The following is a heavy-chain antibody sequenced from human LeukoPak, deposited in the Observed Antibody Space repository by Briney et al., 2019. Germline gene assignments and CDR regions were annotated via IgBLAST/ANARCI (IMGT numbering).Heavy chain of an antibody. CDR2: INSGSSIT. Sequence: GGSLRLSCTASGFSFNTYIMNWVRKAPGKGLEWISYINSGSSITQYADSVTGRFTISRDNARNSLYLQMNSLRAEDTAVYFCARSRYDSYGYFFCDYWGQGTLVTVSS. CDR1: GFSFNTYI. CDR3: ARSRYDSYGYFFCDY. D-gene: IGHD5-18*01. J-gene: IGHJ4*02. V-gene: IGHV3-48*01.